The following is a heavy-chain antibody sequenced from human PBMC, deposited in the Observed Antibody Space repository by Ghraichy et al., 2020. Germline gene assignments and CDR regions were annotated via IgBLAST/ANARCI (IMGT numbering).Heavy chain of an antibody. V-gene: IGHV3-11*01. D-gene: IGHD6-13*01. J-gene: IGHJ4*02. CDR2: ISGGGTSV. CDR3: ARVGDTAAAGTSDY. CDR1: GFTFSDYY. Sequence: GGSLRLSCAASGFTFSDYYMSWLRQVPGKGLQWVSYISGGGTSVSYADSVRGRFTVSRDNAKSSLYLQMNSLRTEDAAVYFCARVGDTAAAGTSDYWGLGTLVT.